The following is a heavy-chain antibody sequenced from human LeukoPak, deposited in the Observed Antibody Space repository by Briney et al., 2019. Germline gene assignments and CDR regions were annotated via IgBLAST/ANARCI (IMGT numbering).Heavy chain of an antibody. CDR3: ARDEGSSSRGAFDI. V-gene: IGHV3-48*03. J-gene: IGHJ3*02. CDR2: ISSSGSTI. Sequence: GGSLRLSCAASGFTFSSYEMNWVRQAPGKGLEWVSYISSSGSTIYYADSVKGRFTISRDNANNSLYLQMNSLRAEDTAVYYCARDEGSSSRGAFDIWGQGTMVTVSS. D-gene: IGHD6-13*01. CDR1: GFTFSSYE.